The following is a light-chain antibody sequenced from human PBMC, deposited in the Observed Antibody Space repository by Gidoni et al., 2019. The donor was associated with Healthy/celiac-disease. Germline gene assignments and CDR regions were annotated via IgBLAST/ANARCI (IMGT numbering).Light chain of an antibody. V-gene: IGKV1-12*01. CDR2: AAS. CDR1: QGISIW. J-gene: IGKJ1*01. Sequence: DSQMTQSPSSVSASVGDRVTITCRASQGISIWLAWYQQKPGKAPKLLIYAASCLQSGVPSRFSGSGSGTDFTLTISSLQSEDFATYYCQQANSFPRTFGQGTKVEIK. CDR3: QQANSFPRT.